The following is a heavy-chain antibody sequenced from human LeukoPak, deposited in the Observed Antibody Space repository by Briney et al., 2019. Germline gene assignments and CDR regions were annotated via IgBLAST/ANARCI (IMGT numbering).Heavy chain of an antibody. V-gene: IGHV3-30*18. CDR3: AKVYGMDV. Sequence: GRSLRLSCAASGFTFSSYGMHWVRQAPGKGLEWVAVISYDGSNKYYADSVKGRFTISRDNSKNTLYLQMNSLRAEDTAVYYCAKVYGMDVWGQGTTVTVSS. CDR1: GFTFSSYG. CDR2: ISYDGSNK. J-gene: IGHJ6*02.